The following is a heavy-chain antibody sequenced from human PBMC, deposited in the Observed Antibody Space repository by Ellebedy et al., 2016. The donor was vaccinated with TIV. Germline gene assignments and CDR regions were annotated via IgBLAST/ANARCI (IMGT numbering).Heavy chain of an antibody. D-gene: IGHD5-18*01. J-gene: IGHJ4*02. CDR3: TTVYRYNYDSV. CDR1: GFTFSNAW. V-gene: IGHV3-15*01. CDR2: IKSKTDGGAS. Sequence: GGSLRLSCAASGFTFSNAWMNWVRQAPEKGLEWVGRIKSKTDGGASDYAAPVKGRFTISRDDSKTTLYLQMNSLKTEDTAVYFCTTVYRYNYDSVWGQGTLVTVSS.